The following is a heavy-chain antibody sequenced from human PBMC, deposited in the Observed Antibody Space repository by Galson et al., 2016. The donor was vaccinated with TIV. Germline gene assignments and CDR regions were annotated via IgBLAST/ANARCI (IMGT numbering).Heavy chain of an antibody. CDR3: VKMIGTTAYDY. J-gene: IGHJ4*02. Sequence: LRLSCAGSGFAFSSYAMTWIRQAPGKGLERVSFISASGDLIHYPDSVKGRFTVSRDNSKSSLFLQLDSLRVEDTATYYCVKMIGTTAYDYWGQGTLVSVSS. CDR1: GFAFSSYA. D-gene: IGHD1/OR15-1a*01. CDR2: ISASGDLI. V-gene: IGHV3-23*01.